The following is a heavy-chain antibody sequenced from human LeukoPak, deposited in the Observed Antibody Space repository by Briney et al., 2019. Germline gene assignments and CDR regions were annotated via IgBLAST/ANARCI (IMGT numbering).Heavy chain of an antibody. CDR3: WAVAGLFEF. D-gene: IGHD6-19*01. J-gene: IGHJ4*02. CDR2: IRSDGSDK. Sequence: QTGGSLRLSCATSGFTFSRFGMHWVRQAPGKGLEWVAFIRSDGSDKYYADSVKGRFTISRDNSKNTLYLQMNSLRAEDTAVYYCWAVAGLFEFWGQGTLVTVSS. V-gene: IGHV3-30*02. CDR1: GFTFSRFG.